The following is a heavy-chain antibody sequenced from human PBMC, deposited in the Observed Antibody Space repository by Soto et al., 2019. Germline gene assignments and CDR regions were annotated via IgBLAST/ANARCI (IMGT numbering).Heavy chain of an antibody. V-gene: IGHV3-21*01. J-gene: IGHJ4*02. Sequence: GGSLRLSCAASGFSFNKYAMNWVRQAPGKGLEWVSSISGSSSYIYYTDSVKGRFTISRDNAKNSLYLQMNSLRAEDTALYYCARDWVEGANQTYYFDYWGPGTLVTVSS. CDR2: ISGSSSYI. CDR1: GFSFNKYA. CDR3: ARDWVEGANQTYYFDY. D-gene: IGHD1-26*01.